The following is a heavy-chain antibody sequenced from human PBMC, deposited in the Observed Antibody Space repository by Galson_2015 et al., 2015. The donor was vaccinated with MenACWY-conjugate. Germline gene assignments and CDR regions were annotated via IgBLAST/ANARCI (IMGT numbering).Heavy chain of an antibody. CDR2: ISAYNGNT. CDR1: GYTFTSYG. D-gene: IGHD6-13*01. Sequence: SVKVSCKASGYTFTSYGISWVRQAPGQGLEWMGWISAYNGNTNYAQKLQGRVTMTTDTSTSTAYMELRSLRSDDTAVYYCARGPGYSGGWYPLGGGGDFDYWGQGTLVTVSS. J-gene: IGHJ4*02. CDR3: ARGPGYSGGWYPLGGGGDFDY. V-gene: IGHV1-18*01.